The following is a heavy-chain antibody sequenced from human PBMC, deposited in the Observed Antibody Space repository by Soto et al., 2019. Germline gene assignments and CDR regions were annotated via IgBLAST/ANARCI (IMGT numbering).Heavy chain of an antibody. V-gene: IGHV4-34*01. D-gene: IGHD3-22*01. Sequence: QVQLQQWGAGLLKPSETLSLTCAVYGGSFSAYYWSWIRQPPGKGLEWIGEINHSGSTNYNTSLKSRVTITVDTSKNQFSLTLSSVTAADTAVYYCARGHTFTDYYDSTGLAYWGQGTLVTVSS. CDR1: GGSFSAYY. CDR2: INHSGST. J-gene: IGHJ4*02. CDR3: ARGHTFTDYYDSTGLAY.